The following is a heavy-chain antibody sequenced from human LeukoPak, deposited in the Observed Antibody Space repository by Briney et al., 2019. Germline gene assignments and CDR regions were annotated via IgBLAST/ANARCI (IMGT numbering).Heavy chain of an antibody. CDR1: GFTFSSYW. CDR2: IKQDESEK. V-gene: IGHV3-7*01. D-gene: IGHD3-3*01. Sequence: LAGGSLRLSCAASGFTFSSYWMSWVRQAPGKGLEWVANIKQDESEKYYVDSVKGRFTISRDNAKNSLYLQMNSLRAEDTAVYYCARDQVYAFWSGRFDYYYYYMDVWGKGTTVTVSS. CDR3: ARDQVYAFWSGRFDYYYYYMDV. J-gene: IGHJ6*03.